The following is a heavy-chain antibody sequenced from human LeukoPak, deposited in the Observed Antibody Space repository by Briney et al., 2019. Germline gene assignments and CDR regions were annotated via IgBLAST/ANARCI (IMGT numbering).Heavy chain of an antibody. J-gene: IGHJ4*02. Sequence: GGSLRLSCAASGFTFSSYEMNWVSQAPGKGLEWVSYISSSGSTIYYADSVKGRFTISRDNAKNSLYLQMNSLRAEDTAVYYCARDGLGGFDYWGQGTLVTVSS. V-gene: IGHV3-48*03. CDR1: GFTFSSYE. CDR2: ISSSGSTI. CDR3: ARDGLGGFDY. D-gene: IGHD3-16*01.